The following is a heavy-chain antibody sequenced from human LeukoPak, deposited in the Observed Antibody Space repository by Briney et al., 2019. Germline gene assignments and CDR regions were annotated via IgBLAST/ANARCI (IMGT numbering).Heavy chain of an antibody. CDR1: GFTFSSYW. Sequence: AGGSLRLSCAASGFTFSSYWMLWVRQAPGKGLVWVSRINGDGSDITYADPVKGRFTMSRDNPKNTLYLQMTRLRAEDTAVYYCVRTSEGGYFDYWGQGAVVTVSS. CDR3: VRTSEGGYFDY. V-gene: IGHV3-74*01. CDR2: INGDGSDI. D-gene: IGHD1-14*01. J-gene: IGHJ4*02.